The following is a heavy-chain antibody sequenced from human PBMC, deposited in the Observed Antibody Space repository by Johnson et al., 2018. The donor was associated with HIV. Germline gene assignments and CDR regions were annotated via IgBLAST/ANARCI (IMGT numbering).Heavy chain of an antibody. CDR1: GFTFSTYG. CDR2: INWNGDNT. J-gene: IGHJ3*02. V-gene: IGHV3-20*04. Sequence: VQLVESAGGVVQPGRSLRLSCAASGFTFSTYGMHWVRQAPGKGLAWVSGINWNGDNTGYADSVKGRFTISRDSAKNSLYLQLNSLRAEDTALYYCVRGDYDRSDAFDIWGQGTMVTVSS. CDR3: VRGDYDRSDAFDI. D-gene: IGHD3-22*01.